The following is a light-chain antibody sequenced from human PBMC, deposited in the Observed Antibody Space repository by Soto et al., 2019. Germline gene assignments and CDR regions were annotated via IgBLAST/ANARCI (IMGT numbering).Light chain of an antibody. V-gene: IGLV2-14*01. J-gene: IGLJ1*01. Sequence: QSVLTQPASVSGSPGQSITISCTGTTSDVGHYNYVSWYQHHPGKAHKLIIYEVTNRPSGVSTRFSGSKSGNTASLSISGLQAEDEADYYCESYTSRSTYVFGTGTKLTVL. CDR2: EVT. CDR3: ESYTSRSTYV. CDR1: TSDVGHYNY.